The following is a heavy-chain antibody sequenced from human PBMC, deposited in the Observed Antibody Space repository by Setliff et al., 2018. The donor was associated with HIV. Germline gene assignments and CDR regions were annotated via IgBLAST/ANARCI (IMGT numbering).Heavy chain of an antibody. D-gene: IGHD3-22*01. V-gene: IGHV4-38-2*02. CDR2: IYHSGST. Sequence: SETLSLTCAVSGYSISSGYYWGWIRQPPGKELEWIGSIYHSGSTYYNPSLKSRVTISVDTSKNQFSLKLSSVTAADTAVYYCAREIATYYYDSSGYCYFDYWGQGTLVTVSS. CDR3: AREIATYYYDSSGYCYFDY. J-gene: IGHJ4*02. CDR1: GYSISSGYY.